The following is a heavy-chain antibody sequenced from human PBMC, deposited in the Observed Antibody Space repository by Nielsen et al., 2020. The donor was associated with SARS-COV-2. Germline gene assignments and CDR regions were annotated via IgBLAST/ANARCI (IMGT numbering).Heavy chain of an antibody. Sequence: GGSLRLSCAASGFTFSSYWMSWVRQAPGKGLEWVANIKQDGSEKYYVDSVKGRFTISRGNAKNSLYLQMNSLRAEDTAVYYCARDTRGTTVTTPRWFDPWGQGTLVTVSS. CDR1: GFTFSSYW. CDR2: IKQDGSEK. V-gene: IGHV3-7*05. CDR3: ARDTRGTTVTTPRWFDP. D-gene: IGHD4-17*01. J-gene: IGHJ5*02.